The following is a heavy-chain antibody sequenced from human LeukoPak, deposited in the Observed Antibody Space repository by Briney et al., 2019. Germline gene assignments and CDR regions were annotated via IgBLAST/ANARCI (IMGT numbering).Heavy chain of an antibody. CDR2: INHSGST. CDR1: GGSFSGYY. Sequence: PSETLSLICTVYGGSFSGYYWSWIRQPPGKGLEWIGEINHSGSTNYNPSLKSRVTISVDTSKNQFSLKLSSVTAADTAVYYCARGDDSSLSFDYWGQGTLVTVSS. J-gene: IGHJ4*02. D-gene: IGHD3-22*01. CDR3: ARGDDSSLSFDY. V-gene: IGHV4-34*01.